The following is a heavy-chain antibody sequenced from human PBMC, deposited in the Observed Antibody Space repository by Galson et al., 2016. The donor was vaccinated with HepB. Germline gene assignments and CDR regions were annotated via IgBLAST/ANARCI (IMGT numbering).Heavy chain of an antibody. CDR2: INYSGST. V-gene: IGHV4-59*12. J-gene: IGHJ6*02. CDR1: SGSISVYY. D-gene: IGHD3-3*01. Sequence: SETLSLTCNVSSGSISVYYWNWIRQSPGKGLEWIGYINYSGSTNQNPSLKSRITISLDTSKNQFSLKLNSLTAPDTALYFCARLGSPDAARGHDVWSRHYGMDVWGQGTTVIVSS. CDR3: ARLGSPDAARGHDVWSRHYGMDV.